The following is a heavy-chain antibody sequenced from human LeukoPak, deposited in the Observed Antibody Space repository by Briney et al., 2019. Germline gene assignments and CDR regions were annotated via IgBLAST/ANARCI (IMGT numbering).Heavy chain of an antibody. CDR2: IYSGGST. J-gene: IGHJ4*02. D-gene: IGHD3-10*01. V-gene: IGHV3-66*01. Sequence: LPGGSLRLSCAASGFTVSGNYMSWVRQAPGKGLEWVSVIYSGGSTYYADSVKGRFTISRDNSRNTLYLQMNSLRAEDTAVYSCARATMVRGVYDYWGQGTLVTVSS. CDR3: ARATMVRGVYDY. CDR1: GFTVSGNY.